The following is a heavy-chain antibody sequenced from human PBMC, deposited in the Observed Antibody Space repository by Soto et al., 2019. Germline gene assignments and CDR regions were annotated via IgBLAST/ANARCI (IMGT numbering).Heavy chain of an antibody. Sequence: SVKVSCKASGGTFSSHAISWVRQAPGQGLEWMGGIIPIFGTANYAQKFQGRVTITADESTSTAYMELSSLRSEDTAVYYCARVSRQQQLYDYWGQGTLVTVSS. CDR3: ARVSRQQQLYDY. V-gene: IGHV1-69*13. J-gene: IGHJ4*02. CDR1: GGTFSSHA. CDR2: IIPIFGTA. D-gene: IGHD6-13*01.